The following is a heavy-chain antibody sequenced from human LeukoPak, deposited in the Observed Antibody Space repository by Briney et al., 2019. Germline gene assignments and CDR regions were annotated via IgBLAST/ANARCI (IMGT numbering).Heavy chain of an antibody. V-gene: IGHV1-69*13. CDR1: GGTFSSYA. Sequence: ASVKVSCKASGGTFSSYAISWVRQAPGQGLEWMGGIIPIFGTANYAQKFQGRVTITADESTSTAHMELSSLRSEDTAVYYCARGYYDSSGYTLDYWGQGTLVTVSS. CDR3: ARGYYDSSGYTLDY. D-gene: IGHD3-22*01. CDR2: IIPIFGTA. J-gene: IGHJ4*02.